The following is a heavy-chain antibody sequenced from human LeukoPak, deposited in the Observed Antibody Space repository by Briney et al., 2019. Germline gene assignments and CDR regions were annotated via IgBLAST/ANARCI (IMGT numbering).Heavy chain of an antibody. Sequence: RPSETLSLTCAVYVGSFSDYYWSWIRQSPGKGLEWIAEINHSGSTNYNPSLKSRVTMSVDTSKNQFSLKLISVTAADTAVYCCARHGVPRYYAMDVWGKGTTVTVSS. CDR3: ARHGVPRYYAMDV. J-gene: IGHJ6*04. V-gene: IGHV4-34*01. CDR2: INHSGST. CDR1: VGSFSDYY. D-gene: IGHD3-9*01.